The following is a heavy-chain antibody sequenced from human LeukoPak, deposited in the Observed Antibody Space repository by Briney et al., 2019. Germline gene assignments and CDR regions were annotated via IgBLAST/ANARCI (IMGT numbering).Heavy chain of an antibody. CDR2: TSPDEGLK. V-gene: IGHV3-30*04. CDR1: GFTFANYV. CDR3: AKHDGNLPYYYYYMDV. J-gene: IGHJ6*03. D-gene: IGHD4-23*01. Sequence: GGSLRLSCAASGFTFANYVTHWVRQAPGKGLEWVAVTSPDEGLKFYGDSVKGRFTISRDNSKNTMYLQMNNLREEDTAVYYCAKHDGNLPYYYYYMDVWGKGTTVTVSS.